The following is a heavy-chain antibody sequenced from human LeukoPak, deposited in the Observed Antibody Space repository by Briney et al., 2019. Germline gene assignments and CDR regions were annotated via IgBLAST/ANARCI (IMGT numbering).Heavy chain of an antibody. CDR3: TRVGYIDEGIDY. Sequence: GGSLRLSCAAFGFTFSSYWMSWVRQAPGKGLEWVANINKDGGEKYYVDSVKGRFTISRDNAKNSLYLQMNSLRAEDTAIYYCTRVGYIDEGIDYWGQGTLVTVSS. J-gene: IGHJ4*02. V-gene: IGHV3-7*04. D-gene: IGHD5-24*01. CDR1: GFTFSSYW. CDR2: INKDGGEK.